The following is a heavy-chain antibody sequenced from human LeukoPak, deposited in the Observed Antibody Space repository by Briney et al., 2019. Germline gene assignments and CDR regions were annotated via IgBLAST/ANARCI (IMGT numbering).Heavy chain of an antibody. V-gene: IGHV1-69*13. CDR2: IIPIFGTA. D-gene: IGHD3-22*01. Sequence: ASVKVSCKASGGTFSSYAISWVRQAPGQGLEWMGGIIPIFGTANYAQKFQGRVTITADESTSTAYMELSSLRSEDTAVYYCARDRYYYDSSGYYYLYYFDYWGQGTLVTVSS. CDR1: GGTFSSYA. CDR3: ARDRYYYDSSGYYYLYYFDY. J-gene: IGHJ4*02.